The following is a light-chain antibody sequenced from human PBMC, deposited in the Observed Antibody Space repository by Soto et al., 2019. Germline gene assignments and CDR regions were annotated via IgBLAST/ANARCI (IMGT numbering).Light chain of an antibody. CDR2: GAS. CDR3: QQADTFPIT. V-gene: IGKV1D-12*01. J-gene: IGKJ5*01. CDR1: QGVTRS. Sequence: DIQMTQSPSSVSASVGDRVTITCQASQGVTRSVAWYQQKPGKAPKLLIYGASSLQSGVPSRFSGSGFGTDFTLSISSLQPEDFAVYYCQQADTFPITFGQGTRLEIK.